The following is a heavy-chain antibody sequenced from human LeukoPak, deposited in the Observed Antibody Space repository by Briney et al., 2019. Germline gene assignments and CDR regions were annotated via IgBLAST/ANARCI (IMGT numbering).Heavy chain of an antibody. D-gene: IGHD2-2*01. CDR1: GGSVTYTNYY. CDR3: ARGRYCSSTSCFRRVYYYYGMDV. J-gene: IGHJ6*02. CDR2: IYYNGKT. V-gene: IGHV4-39*01. Sequence: SETLSLTCTVSGGSVTYTNYYWGWIRQPPGKGLQWIGVIYYNGKTYYNPSLKSRVTVAVDTSKNQFSLKLSSVTAADTAVYYCARGRYCSSTSCFRRVYYYYGMDVWGQGTTVTVSS.